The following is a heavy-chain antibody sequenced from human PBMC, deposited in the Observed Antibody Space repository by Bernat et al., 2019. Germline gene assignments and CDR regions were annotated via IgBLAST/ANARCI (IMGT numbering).Heavy chain of an antibody. CDR3: ARGDSSSWHRSGGDY. V-gene: IGHV3-33*01. CDR2: IWYDGSNK. Sequence: QVQLVESGGGVVQPGRSLRLSCAASGFTFSSYGMHWVRQAPGKGLEWVAVIWYDGSNKYYADSVKGRFTISRDNSKNMLYLQMNSLRAEDTAVYYRARGDSSSWHRSGGDYWGQGTLVTVSS. J-gene: IGHJ4*02. CDR1: GFTFSSYG. D-gene: IGHD6-13*01.